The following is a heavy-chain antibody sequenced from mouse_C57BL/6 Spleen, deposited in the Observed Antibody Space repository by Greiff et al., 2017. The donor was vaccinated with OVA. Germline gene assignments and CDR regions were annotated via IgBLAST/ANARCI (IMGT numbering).Heavy chain of an antibody. CDR2: ISDGGSYT. CDR1: GFTFSSYA. V-gene: IGHV5-4*01. J-gene: IGHJ2*01. D-gene: IGHD1-1*01. Sequence: EVKLVESGGGLVKPGGSLKLSCAASGFTFSSYAMSWVRQTPEKRLEWVATISDGGSYTYYPDNVKGRFTISRDNAKNNLYLQMSHLKSEDTAMYYCARETAYYYGSSYFDYWGQGTTLTVSS. CDR3: ARETAYYYGSSYFDY.